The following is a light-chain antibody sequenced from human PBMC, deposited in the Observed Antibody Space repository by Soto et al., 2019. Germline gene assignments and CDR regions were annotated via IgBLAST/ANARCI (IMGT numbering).Light chain of an antibody. V-gene: IGKV3-11*01. CDR3: QQRVNWLT. CDR1: QSVGTY. Sequence: EIVLPQSPAMLSLSPGERATLSCRASQSVGTYLDWYQQKLGQAPRLLIYDASNRATGIPARFSGSGSGTDFTLTISSLEPEDFAVYYCQQRVNWLTFGGGT. J-gene: IGKJ4*01. CDR2: DAS.